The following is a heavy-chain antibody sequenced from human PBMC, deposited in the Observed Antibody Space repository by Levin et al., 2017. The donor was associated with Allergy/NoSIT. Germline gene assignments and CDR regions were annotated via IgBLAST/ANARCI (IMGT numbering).Heavy chain of an antibody. J-gene: IGHJ4*02. V-gene: IGHV3-23*01. Sequence: SCAASGFTFSSYTMTWVRQAPGKGLEWVSAISAGGGTSYADSVKGRFTISRDNSKNTLFLQVNSLRVEDTAVYYCARGGRDVDYWGQGTLVTVSS. CDR1: GFTFSSYT. D-gene: IGHD1-26*01. CDR2: ISAGGGT. CDR3: ARGGRDVDY.